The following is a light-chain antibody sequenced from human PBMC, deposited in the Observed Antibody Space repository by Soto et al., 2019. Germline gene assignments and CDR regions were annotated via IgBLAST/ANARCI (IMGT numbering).Light chain of an antibody. J-gene: IGKJ5*01. Sequence: EIVMTPSTATLSLSPGEIATLSCRASQSVSGYLAWYQQKPGQAPRLLIYDASNRAAGIPARFSGSGSGTDFTLIIGSLEPEDFAVYYCQQRSNWPITFGQGTRLEIK. CDR3: QQRSNWPIT. CDR1: QSVSGY. V-gene: IGKV3-11*01. CDR2: DAS.